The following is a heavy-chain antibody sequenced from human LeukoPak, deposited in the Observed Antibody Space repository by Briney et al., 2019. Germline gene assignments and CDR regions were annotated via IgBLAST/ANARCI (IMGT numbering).Heavy chain of an antibody. J-gene: IGHJ4*02. CDR3: AREGVVVITEYYFDY. V-gene: IGHV3-48*04. Sequence: PGGSLRLSCAASGFTVSSNYMSWVRQAPGKGLEWVSYISSSSSTIYYADSVKGRFTISRDNAKNSLYLQMNSLRAEDTAVYYCAREGVVVITEYYFDYWGQGTLVTVSS. CDR1: GFTVSSNY. D-gene: IGHD3-22*01. CDR2: ISSSSSTI.